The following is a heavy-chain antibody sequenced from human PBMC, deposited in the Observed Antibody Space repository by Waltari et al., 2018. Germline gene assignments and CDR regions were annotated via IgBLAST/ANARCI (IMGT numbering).Heavy chain of an antibody. V-gene: IGHV4-39*07. J-gene: IGHJ4*02. Sequence: QLQLQESGPALVRPSETLSLSCTVSGGSVSSPAYYWRWVRQSPGKGLEWIETIYSSGSTSYNPSLKSRVTISIDTSKNQLSLELTSVTAADTAIYYCASHLWYRDLSRVAFDFWGQGTLVAVSS. CDR1: GGSVSSPAYY. D-gene: IGHD3-10*01. CDR2: IYSSGST. CDR3: ASHLWYRDLSRVAFDF.